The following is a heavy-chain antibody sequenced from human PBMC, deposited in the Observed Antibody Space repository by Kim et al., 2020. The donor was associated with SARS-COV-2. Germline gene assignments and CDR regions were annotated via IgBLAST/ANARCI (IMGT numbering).Heavy chain of an antibody. CDR3: ARGFDP. Sequence: MYYSGRTHYHPPLRSRVTISVDTSNTQFSLKLSSVTAADTAVYYCARGFDPWGQGTLVTVSS. CDR2: MYYSGRT. J-gene: IGHJ5*02. V-gene: IGHV4-59*08.